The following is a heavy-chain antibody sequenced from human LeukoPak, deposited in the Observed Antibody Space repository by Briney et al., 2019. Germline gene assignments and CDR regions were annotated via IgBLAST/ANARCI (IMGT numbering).Heavy chain of an antibody. CDR3: ARYRDILTGYYDY. D-gene: IGHD3-9*01. V-gene: IGHV4-59*08. Sequence: KPSETLSLTCTVSGASISSSYWSWIRQPPGMGLEWIGYIYSSGTTNYSPSLKSRVTISVDTSKNQFSLKLSSVTAADTAVYYCARYRDILTGYYDYWGQGTLVTVS. CDR1: GASISSSY. J-gene: IGHJ4*02. CDR2: IYSSGTT.